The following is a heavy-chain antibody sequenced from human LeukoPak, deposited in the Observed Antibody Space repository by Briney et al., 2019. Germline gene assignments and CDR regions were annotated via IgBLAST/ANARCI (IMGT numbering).Heavy chain of an antibody. J-gene: IGHJ4*02. CDR3: TRREMATSFDY. V-gene: IGHV1-2*06. CDR1: GYTFTGYY. Sequence: ASVKVSCKASGYTFTGYYMHWVRQAPGQGLEWMGRINPNSGGTNYAQKFQGRVTMTRDTSISTAYMELSRLRSDDTAVYYCTRREMATSFDYWGQGTLVTVSS. CDR2: INPNSGGT. D-gene: IGHD5-24*01.